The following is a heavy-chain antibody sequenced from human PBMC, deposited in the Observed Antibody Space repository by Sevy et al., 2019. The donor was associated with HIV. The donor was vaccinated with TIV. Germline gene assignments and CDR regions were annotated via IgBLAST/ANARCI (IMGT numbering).Heavy chain of an antibody. D-gene: IGHD3-22*01. V-gene: IGHV5-10-1*01. CDR1: GYTFTSYW. CDR3: ARTGDSSGRDNCFDP. CDR2: IDPSDSYT. Sequence: ESLKISCKGSGYTFTSYWISWVRQMPGKGLEWMGRIDPSDSYTHYNPSFQGHVTISVDKSINTAYLQWSSLKASDTAMHYCARTGDSSGRDNCFDPWGQGTLVTVSS. J-gene: IGHJ5*02.